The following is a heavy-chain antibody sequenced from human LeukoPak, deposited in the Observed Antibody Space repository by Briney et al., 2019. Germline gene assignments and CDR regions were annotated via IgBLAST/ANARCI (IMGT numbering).Heavy chain of an antibody. CDR3: ARDAHQSGSYNFDY. Sequence: GASVKVSCKASGYTFTSYGIRWVRQAPGPGLEWMGWISGYNGNTNNAQKLQGRVTMTTDTSTSTAYMELRSLRSDDTAVYYCARDAHQSGSYNFDYWGQGTLVTVSS. CDR1: GYTFTSYG. CDR2: ISGYNGNT. D-gene: IGHD1-26*01. V-gene: IGHV1-18*01. J-gene: IGHJ4*02.